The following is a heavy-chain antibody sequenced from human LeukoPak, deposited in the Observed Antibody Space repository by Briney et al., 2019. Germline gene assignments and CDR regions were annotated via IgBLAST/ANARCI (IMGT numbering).Heavy chain of an antibody. J-gene: IGHJ4*02. D-gene: IGHD4-23*01. V-gene: IGHV3-23*01. CDR1: GFTFSSYA. CDR3: AKYGGNVVDY. CDR2: ISGSGGGT. Sequence: GGSLRLSCAASGFTFSSYAMSWVCQAPGKGLEWVSAISGSGGGTYYADSVKGRFTISRDNSKNTLHLQMSSLRTEDTAVYYCAKYGGNVVDYWGQGTLVTVSS.